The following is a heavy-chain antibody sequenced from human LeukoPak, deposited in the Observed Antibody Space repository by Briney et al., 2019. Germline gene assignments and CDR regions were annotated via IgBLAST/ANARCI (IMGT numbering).Heavy chain of an antibody. J-gene: IGHJ6*03. CDR1: GGSISSGSYF. Sequence: SETLSLTCTVSGGSISSGSYFWSWIRQPAGKGLEWIGRIYTSGSTNYNPSLKSRVTISVDTSKNQFSLKLSSVTAADTAVYYCARGGSGKNYYYYMDVWGKGTTVTISS. CDR2: IYTSGST. V-gene: IGHV4-61*02. D-gene: IGHD1-26*01. CDR3: ARGGSGKNYYYYMDV.